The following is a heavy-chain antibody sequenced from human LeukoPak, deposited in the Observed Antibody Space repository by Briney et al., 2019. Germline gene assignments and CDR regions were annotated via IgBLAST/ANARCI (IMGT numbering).Heavy chain of an antibody. Sequence: GGSLRLSCAASGFTFSSYWMHWVRQAPGKGLVWVSRINSDGISTSYPDSVKGRFTISRDNAKNTLYLQMNSLRAEDTAVYYCARGRDGYSDYWGQGTLVTVFS. CDR3: ARGRDGYSDY. J-gene: IGHJ4*02. CDR2: INSDGIST. D-gene: IGHD5-24*01. CDR1: GFTFSSYW. V-gene: IGHV3-74*01.